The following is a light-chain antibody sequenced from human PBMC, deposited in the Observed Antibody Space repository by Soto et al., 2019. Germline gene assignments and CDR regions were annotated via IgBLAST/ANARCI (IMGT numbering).Light chain of an antibody. CDR2: GAS. CDR1: QSVSSN. J-gene: IGKJ4*01. V-gene: IGKV3-15*01. CDR3: QQYNNWPPLT. Sequence: EIVMTQSPATLSVSPGERATLSCRASQSVSSNLAWYQQKPGQAPRLLIYGASTRATGIPARFSGSGSGTEFTLTISSLQSEDFAVYYCQQYNNWPPLTVXGGTKVDSK.